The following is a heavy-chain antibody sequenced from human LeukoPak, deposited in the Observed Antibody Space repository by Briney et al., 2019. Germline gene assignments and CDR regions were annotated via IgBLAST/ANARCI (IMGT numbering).Heavy chain of an antibody. V-gene: IGHV1-18*01. CDR2: ISAYNGNT. CDR3: ARDGGYCSSTSCYANWFDP. Sequence: ASVKVSCKASGYTFTSYGISWVRQAPGQGLEWMGWISAYNGNTNYAQKLQGRVTMTTDTSTSTAYMELRSLRSDDTAVYYCARDGGYCSSTSCYANWFDPWGQETLVTVSS. J-gene: IGHJ5*02. D-gene: IGHD2-2*01. CDR1: GYTFTSYG.